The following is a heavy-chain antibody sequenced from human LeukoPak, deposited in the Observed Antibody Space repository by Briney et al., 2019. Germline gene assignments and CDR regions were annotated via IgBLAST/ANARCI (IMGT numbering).Heavy chain of an antibody. CDR3: ARVSGRETD. V-gene: IGHV1-46*01. D-gene: IGHD1-26*01. CDR2: INPSGGST. J-gene: IGHJ4*02. Sequence: GASVEFSCKASGYTFTSYYMHWVRQAPGQGLEWMGIINPSGGSTSYAQKFQGRVTMTRDMSTSTVYMELSSLRSEDTAVYYCARVSGRETDWGQGTLVTVSS. CDR1: GYTFTSYY.